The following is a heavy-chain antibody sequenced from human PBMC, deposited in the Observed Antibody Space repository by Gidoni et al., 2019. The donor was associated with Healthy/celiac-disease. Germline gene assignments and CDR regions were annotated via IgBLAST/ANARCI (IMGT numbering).Heavy chain of an antibody. D-gene: IGHD4-4*01. CDR1: GFTFSSYS. J-gene: IGHJ6*02. CDR2: IISSSSNI. Sequence: EVQLVASGGGLVQPGGSLRLSCAASGFTFSSYSMNWVRQAPGKGLELVAYIISSSSNIDYADSVKGRFTISRDNAKNSLYLQMNSLRAEDTAVYYCARDDYSNYEHYYYGMDVWGQGTTVTVSS. V-gene: IGHV3-48*01. CDR3: ARDDYSNYEHYYYGMDV.